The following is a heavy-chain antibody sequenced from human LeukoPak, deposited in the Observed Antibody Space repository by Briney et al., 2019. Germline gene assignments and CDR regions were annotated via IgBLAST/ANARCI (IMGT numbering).Heavy chain of an antibody. CDR1: GYTFTSYA. V-gene: IGHV7-4-1*02. J-gene: IGHJ4*02. D-gene: IGHD6-13*01. Sequence: ASVKVSCKASGYTFTSYAMNWVRQAPGQGLEWMGWINTNTGNPTYAQGFTGRFVFSLDTSVSTAYLQISSLKAEDTAVYYCARTLAAAGYLPAVDYWGQGTLVTVSS. CDR2: INTNTGNP. CDR3: ARTLAAAGYLPAVDY.